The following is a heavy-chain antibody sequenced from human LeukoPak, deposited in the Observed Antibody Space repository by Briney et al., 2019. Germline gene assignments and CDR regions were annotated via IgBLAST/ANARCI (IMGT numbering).Heavy chain of an antibody. CDR3: ARRGYDFWSGYYALDY. Sequence: ASVKVSCKASGYTFTSYGISWVRQAPRQGLEWMGWISAYNGNTNYAQKLQGRVTMTTDTSTSTAYMELRSLRSDDTAVYYCARRGYDFWSGYYALDYWGQGTLVTVSS. J-gene: IGHJ4*02. CDR1: GYTFTSYG. D-gene: IGHD3-3*01. V-gene: IGHV1-18*01. CDR2: ISAYNGNT.